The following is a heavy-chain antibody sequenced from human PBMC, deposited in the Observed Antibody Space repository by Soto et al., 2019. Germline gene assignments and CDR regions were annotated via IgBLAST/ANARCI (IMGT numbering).Heavy chain of an antibody. V-gene: IGHV3-23*01. J-gene: IGHJ4*02. D-gene: IGHD3-22*01. CDR2: ISYGGGTT. CDR3: AKNPGYYYDSTGYHFGY. Sequence: GGSLRLSCAASEFTFSNYAMSWVRQAPGKGLEWVSAISYGGGTTFYADSVKGRFTISRDNSKNTLYLQMNSLRAEDTAVYYCAKNPGYYYDSTGYHFGYWGQGTLVTVSS. CDR1: EFTFSNYA.